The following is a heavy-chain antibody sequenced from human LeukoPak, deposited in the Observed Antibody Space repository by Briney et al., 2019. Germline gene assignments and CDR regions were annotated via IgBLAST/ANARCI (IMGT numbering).Heavy chain of an antibody. J-gene: IGHJ4*02. CDR3: AKRMAATGEFDY. Sequence: PGGSLRLSCAASGFTFSSYAMSWVRQAPAKGLEGGSAISGSGGSTYYADSVKGRFNISRDNSKNPLYMQINSLRAEDTAAYYCAKRMAATGEFDYWGQGTLVTVSS. CDR1: GFTFSSYA. CDR2: ISGSGGST. D-gene: IGHD6-13*01. V-gene: IGHV3-23*01.